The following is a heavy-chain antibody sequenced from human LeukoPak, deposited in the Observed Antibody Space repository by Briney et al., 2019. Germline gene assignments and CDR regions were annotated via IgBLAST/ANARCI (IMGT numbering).Heavy chain of an antibody. D-gene: IGHD3-3*01. V-gene: IGHV4-34*01. CDR3: ARGGQDYDFWSGSIYYYYGMDV. CDR2: INHSGST. J-gene: IGHJ6*02. CDR1: GGSISSYY. Sequence: KPSETLSLTCTVSGGSISSYYWSWIRQPPGKGLEWIGEINHSGSTNYNPSLKSRVTISVDTSKNQFSLKLSSVTAADTAVYYCARGGQDYDFWSGSIYYYYGMDVWGQGTTVTVSS.